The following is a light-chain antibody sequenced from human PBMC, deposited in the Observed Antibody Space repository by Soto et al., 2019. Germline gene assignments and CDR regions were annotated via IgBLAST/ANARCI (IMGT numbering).Light chain of an antibody. CDR1: QSVNSN. V-gene: IGKV3-15*01. CDR3: QQYNNWPWT. Sequence: ESVLTQSPGTLSLSPGERATLSCRASQSVNSNYLAWYQQKPGQAPRLLIHGASTRATGFPARFSGSGSGTDFTLTISSLQSEDFAVYYCQQYNNWPWTFGQGTKVDIK. J-gene: IGKJ1*01. CDR2: GAS.